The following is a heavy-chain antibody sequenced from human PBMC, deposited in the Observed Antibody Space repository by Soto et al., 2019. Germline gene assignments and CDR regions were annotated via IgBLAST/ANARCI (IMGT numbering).Heavy chain of an antibody. J-gene: IGHJ4*02. Sequence: QVQLVQSGAEVKKPGASVKVSCKASGYTFTSYDINWVRQATGQGLEWMGWMNPNSGNTGYAEKFQGRDTMTKNTSINTAYMELRSLRSEDTAVYYCASTLYGDNVDYWGQGALVTVAS. CDR1: GYTFTSYD. D-gene: IGHD4-17*01. V-gene: IGHV1-8*01. CDR3: ASTLYGDNVDY. CDR2: MNPNSGNT.